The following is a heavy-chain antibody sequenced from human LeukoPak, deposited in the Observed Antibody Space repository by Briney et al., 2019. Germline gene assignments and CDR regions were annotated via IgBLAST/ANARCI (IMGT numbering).Heavy chain of an antibody. Sequence: ASVKVSCKASGYTFTSYYMHWVRQAPGQGLEWMGWISAYNGNTNYAQKLQGRVTMTTDTSTSTAYMELRSLRSDDTAVYYCARDSSGSGWYPDYYGMDVWGQGTTVTVSS. V-gene: IGHV1-18*04. J-gene: IGHJ6*02. CDR3: ARDSSGSGWYPDYYGMDV. CDR2: ISAYNGNT. D-gene: IGHD6-19*01. CDR1: GYTFTSYY.